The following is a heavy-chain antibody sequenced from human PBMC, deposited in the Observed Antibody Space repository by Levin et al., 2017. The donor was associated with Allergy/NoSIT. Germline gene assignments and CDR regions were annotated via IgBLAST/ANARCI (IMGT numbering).Heavy chain of an antibody. Sequence: SGGSLRLSCAASGFTFSNYWMHWVRQAPGKGLVWLSRINPDGTSTSYADSVKGRFTVSRDNAKNTLYLQMNSVTAQDTAMYYCVRDLVLVAATNSYWGQGSLVTVSS. CDR2: INPDGTST. CDR1: GFTFSNYW. J-gene: IGHJ4*02. CDR3: VRDLVLVAATNSY. D-gene: IGHD1-26*01. V-gene: IGHV3-74*01.